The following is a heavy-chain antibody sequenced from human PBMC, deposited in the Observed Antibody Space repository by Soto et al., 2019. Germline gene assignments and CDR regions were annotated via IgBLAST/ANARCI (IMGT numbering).Heavy chain of an antibody. CDR2: IYPGDSDT. J-gene: IGHJ4*02. V-gene: IGHV5-51*01. Sequence: GASLKISCKASGYSFTDDWIGWVRQMPGKGLEWMGIIYPGDSDTRYSPSFQGQVTISADKSINTAYLQWSSLKASDTAMYYCARGPRRHYFDYCGQGTLVTVSS. CDR3: ARGPRRHYFDY. CDR1: GYSFTDDW.